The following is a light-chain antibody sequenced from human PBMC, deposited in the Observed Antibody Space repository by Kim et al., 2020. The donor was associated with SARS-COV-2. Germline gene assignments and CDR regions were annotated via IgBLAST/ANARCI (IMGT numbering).Light chain of an antibody. J-gene: IGLJ3*02. CDR2: GKG. V-gene: IGLV3-19*01. CDR1: SLSSYY. Sequence: LGQTVRIPCQGDSLSSYYPTWYHQKPGQAPVLVMYGKGIRPSGIPDRFSGSSSGNTASLTITGAQAEDEADYHCCSPHSSGYLWVFGGGTQLTVL. CDR3: CSPHSSGYLWV.